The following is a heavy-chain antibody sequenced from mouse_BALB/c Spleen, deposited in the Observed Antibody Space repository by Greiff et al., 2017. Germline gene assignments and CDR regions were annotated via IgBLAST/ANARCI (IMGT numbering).Heavy chain of an antibody. CDR1: GFTFSSYA. CDR3: ARENYGYDGTAWFAY. J-gene: IGHJ3*01. V-gene: IGHV5-9-4*01. CDR2: ISSGGSYT. D-gene: IGHD2-14*01. Sequence: EVQLVESGGGLVKPGGSLKLSCAASGFTFSSYAMSWVRQSPEKRLEWVAEISSGGSYTYYPDTVTGRFTISRDNAKNTLYLEMSSLRSEDTAMYYCARENYGYDGTAWFAYWGQGTLVTVSA.